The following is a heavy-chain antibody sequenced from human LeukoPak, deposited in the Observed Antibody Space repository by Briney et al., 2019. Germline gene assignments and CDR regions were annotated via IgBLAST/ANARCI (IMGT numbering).Heavy chain of an antibody. J-gene: IGHJ4*02. V-gene: IGHV1-69-2*01. CDR1: GYTFTDYY. D-gene: IGHD1-14*01. CDR2: VDPEDGET. CDR3: VTGLTTY. Sequence: ASVKASCKASGYTFTDYYMHWVQQAPGKGLEWMGRVDPEDGETIYAEKFQGRVTITADTSTDTAYMELSSLRSEDTAVYYCVTGLTTYWGQGTLVTVSS.